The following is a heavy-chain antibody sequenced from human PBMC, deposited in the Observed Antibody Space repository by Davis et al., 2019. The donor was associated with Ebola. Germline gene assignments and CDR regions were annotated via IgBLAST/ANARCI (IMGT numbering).Heavy chain of an antibody. V-gene: IGHV3-23*01. J-gene: IGHJ4*02. CDR3: AKGDGFPGYEDDD. CDR2: LGGSGSKT. Sequence: PGGSLRLSCAASGFTFSNYAMSWVRQAPGKGLEWVSGLGGSGSKTYYADSVKGRFTISRDNSKKTLYLQMNSLKSEDTAKYYCAKGDGFPGYEDDDWGQGTLVTVSS. CDR1: GFTFSNYA. D-gene: IGHD5-12*01.